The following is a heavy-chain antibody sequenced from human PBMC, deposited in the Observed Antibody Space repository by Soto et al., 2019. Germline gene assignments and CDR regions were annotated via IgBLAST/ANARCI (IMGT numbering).Heavy chain of an antibody. V-gene: IGHV4-61*01. CDR3: ARSDGRY. J-gene: IGHJ4*02. Sequence: SETLSLTCTVPGGSVNIGTYYWSWIRQPPGKGLEWIGFIHYSGSTNYNPSLKSRVTISFDASKNQISLQVRSATAADAAVYYCARSDGRYWGQGTLVTVSS. CDR1: GGSVNIGTYY. CDR2: IHYSGST.